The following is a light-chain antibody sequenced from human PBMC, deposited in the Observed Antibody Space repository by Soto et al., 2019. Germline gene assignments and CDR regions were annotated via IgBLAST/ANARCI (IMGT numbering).Light chain of an antibody. V-gene: IGLV2-14*01. CDR1: SSDVGGYNY. CDR3: SSYTSSSTLYV. CDR2: EVS. J-gene: IGLJ1*01. Sequence: QSALTQPASVSGSPGQSMTMSGTGTSSDVGGYNYVSWYQQHPGKAPKLMIYEVSNRPSGVSNRFSGSKSGNTASLTISGLQAEDEADYYCSSYTSSSTLYVFGTGTKVTVL.